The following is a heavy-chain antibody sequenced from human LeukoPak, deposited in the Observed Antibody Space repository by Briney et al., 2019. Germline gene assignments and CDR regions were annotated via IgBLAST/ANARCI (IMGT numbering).Heavy chain of an antibody. CDR2: IYTSGST. Sequence: PSETLSLTCTVSGGSISSYYWSWIRQPPGKGLEWIGYIYTSGSTNYNPSLKSRVTISVDTSKNQFSLKLSSVTAADTAVYYCARHVNLGPFSVFSSGSRAFDIWGQGTMVNVSS. CDR3: ARHVNLGPFSVFSSGSRAFDI. D-gene: IGHD6-6*01. CDR1: GGSISSYY. V-gene: IGHV4-4*09. J-gene: IGHJ3*02.